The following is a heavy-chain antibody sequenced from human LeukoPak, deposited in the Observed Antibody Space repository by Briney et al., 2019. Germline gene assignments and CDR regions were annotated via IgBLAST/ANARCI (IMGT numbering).Heavy chain of an antibody. CDR3: ARRGNSSGSH. D-gene: IGHD3-22*01. J-gene: IGHJ4*02. CDR2: IYHSGST. Sequence: SETLSLTCTVSGYSISSGYYWGWIRQPPGKGLEWIGSIYHSGSTYYNPSLKSRVTISVDTSKNQFSLKLSSVTAADTAVYYCARRGNSSGSHWGQGTLVTVSS. CDR1: GYSISSGYY. V-gene: IGHV4-38-2*02.